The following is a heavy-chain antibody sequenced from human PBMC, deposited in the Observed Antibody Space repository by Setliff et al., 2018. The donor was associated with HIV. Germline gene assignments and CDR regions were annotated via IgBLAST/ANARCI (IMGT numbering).Heavy chain of an antibody. CDR3: ARYSTLTTNFDY. CDR1: GGSFSSYY. CDR2: VNHSGST. D-gene: IGHD4-17*01. J-gene: IGHJ4*02. Sequence: PSETLSLTCAVYGGSFSSYYWIWIRQPPGKGLEWIGEVNHSGSTNYNPSLKSRVTLLLDTSKNQFSLKLAFVTAADTAVYYCARYSTLTTNFDYWGQGTLVTVSS. V-gene: IGHV4-34*10.